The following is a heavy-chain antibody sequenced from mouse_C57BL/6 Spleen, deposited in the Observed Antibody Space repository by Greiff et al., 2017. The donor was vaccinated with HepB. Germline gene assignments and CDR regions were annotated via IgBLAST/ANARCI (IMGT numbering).Heavy chain of an antibody. CDR2: IRLKSDNYAT. D-gene: IGHD6-1*02. CDR3: TTDSGDYFDY. CDR1: GFTFSNYW. Sequence: EVKLVESGGGLVQPGGSMKLSCVASGFTFSNYWMNWVRQSPEKGLEWVAQIRLKSDNYATHYAESVKGRFTISRDDSKSSVYLQMNNLRAEDTGIYYCTTDSGDYFDYWGQGTTLTVSS. V-gene: IGHV6-3*01. J-gene: IGHJ2*01.